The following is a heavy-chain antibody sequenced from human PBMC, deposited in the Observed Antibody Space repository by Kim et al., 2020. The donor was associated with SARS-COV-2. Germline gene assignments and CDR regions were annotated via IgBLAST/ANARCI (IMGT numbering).Heavy chain of an antibody. V-gene: IGHV3-33*05. Sequence: GGSLRLSCAASGFTFSSYGMHWVRQAPGKGLEWVAVISYDGSNKYYADSVKGRFTISRDNSKNTLYLQMNSLRAEDTAVYYCARDGSPYYYDSSGYCDYWGQGTLVTVSS. J-gene: IGHJ4*02. D-gene: IGHD3-22*01. CDR1: GFTFSSYG. CDR3: ARDGSPYYYDSSGYCDY. CDR2: ISYDGSNK.